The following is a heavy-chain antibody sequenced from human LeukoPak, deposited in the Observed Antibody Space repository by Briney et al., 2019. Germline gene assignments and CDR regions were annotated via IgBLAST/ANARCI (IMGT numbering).Heavy chain of an antibody. CDR3: ARDRTTYYYDSRRGDAFDT. Sequence: LAGGSLRLSCAASGFTFSSHGMHWVRQAPGKGLEWVAVIWYDGSNKDYAESVKGRFTIFRDNSKNTLYLEMNNLRAEDTAVYYCARDRTTYYYDSRRGDAFDTWGQGTKVTVSS. D-gene: IGHD3-22*01. J-gene: IGHJ3*02. V-gene: IGHV3-33*01. CDR2: IWYDGSNK. CDR1: GFTFSSHG.